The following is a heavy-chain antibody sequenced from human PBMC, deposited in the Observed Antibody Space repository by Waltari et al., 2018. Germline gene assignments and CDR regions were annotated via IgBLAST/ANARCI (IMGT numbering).Heavy chain of an antibody. V-gene: IGHV1-2*02. J-gene: IGHJ4*02. D-gene: IGHD2-2*01. Sequence: QVQLVQSGAEVKKPGASVKVSCKASGYTFTGYYMHWVRQAPGQGLEWMGLINPSSGCTNYAQKFQGRVTMTRDTSISTAYMELSRLRSDDTAVYYCARVGYCSSTSCYPDYWGQGTLVTVSS. CDR1: GYTFTGYY. CDR3: ARVGYCSSTSCYPDY. CDR2: INPSSGCT.